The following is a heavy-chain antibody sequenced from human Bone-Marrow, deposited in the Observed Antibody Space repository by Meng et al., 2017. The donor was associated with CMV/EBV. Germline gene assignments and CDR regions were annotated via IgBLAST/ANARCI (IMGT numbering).Heavy chain of an antibody. Sequence: GGSLRLCCTASGFTFGDYAMSWVRQAPGKGMEWVGFIRSKAYGGTTEYAASVTSRFTISRDDSKSIAYLQMNSLRTEDTPVYFCTRRTGWTEVVVDYWGQGTRVTVSS. CDR2: IRSKAYGGTT. V-gene: IGHV3-49*04. CDR3: TRRTGWTEVVVDY. J-gene: IGHJ4*02. CDR1: GFTFGDYA. D-gene: IGHD2-15*01.